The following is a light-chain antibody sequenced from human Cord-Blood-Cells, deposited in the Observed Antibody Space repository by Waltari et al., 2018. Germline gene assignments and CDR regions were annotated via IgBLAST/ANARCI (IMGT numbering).Light chain of an antibody. Sequence: DIQMTESPSSLSASVGDRVNLTCRASQSISSYLNWYQQKPGKAPKLLIYAASSLQSGVPSRFSGSGSGTDFTLTISSLQPEDFATYYCQQSYSTPPYTFGQGTKLEIK. CDR1: QSISSY. J-gene: IGKJ2*01. CDR2: AAS. CDR3: QQSYSTPPYT. V-gene: IGKV1-39*01.